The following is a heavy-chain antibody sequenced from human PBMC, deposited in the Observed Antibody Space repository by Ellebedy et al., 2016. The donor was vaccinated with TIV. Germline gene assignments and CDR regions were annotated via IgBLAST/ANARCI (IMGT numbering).Heavy chain of an antibody. CDR3: ARGTLYSGNYYLFDY. CDR1: GYTFTSYG. CDR2: ISAYNGNT. V-gene: IGHV1-18*01. Sequence: ASVKVSCXASGYTFTSYGITWVRQATGQGLEWMGWISAYNGNTNYAQKVQGRVTMTTDTSTSTAYMELRSLRSDDTAVYYCARGTLYSGNYYLFDYWGQGTLVTVSS. J-gene: IGHJ4*02. D-gene: IGHD1-26*01.